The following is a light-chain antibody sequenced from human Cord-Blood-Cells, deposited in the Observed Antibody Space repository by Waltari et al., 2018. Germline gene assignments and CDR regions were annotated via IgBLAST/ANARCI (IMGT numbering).Light chain of an antibody. CDR2: DVS. CDR3: SSYTSSSTWV. Sequence: QSALTQPASVSGSPGQSITISCTGTSSDVGGYNYASWYQQHPGKAPQLMIYDVSKLPSGVSNRFSGSKSGNTASLTISGLQAEDEADYYCSSYTSSSTWVFGGGTKLTVL. V-gene: IGLV2-14*01. J-gene: IGLJ3*02. CDR1: SSDVGGYNY.